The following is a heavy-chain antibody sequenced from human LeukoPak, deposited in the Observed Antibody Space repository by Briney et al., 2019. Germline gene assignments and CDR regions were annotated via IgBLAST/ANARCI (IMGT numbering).Heavy chain of an antibody. CDR1: GFTFSNAW. J-gene: IGHJ4*02. Sequence: GGSLRLSCAASGFTFSNAWMSWVRQAPGKGLEWVGRIKSKTDGGTTDYAAPVKGRFTISRDDSNNTLYLQMNSLKSEDTAVYYCTTIRGFCSGRSCLGYWGQGTLVTVSS. V-gene: IGHV3-15*01. CDR3: TTIRGFCSGRSCLGY. D-gene: IGHD2-15*01. CDR2: IKSKTDGGTT.